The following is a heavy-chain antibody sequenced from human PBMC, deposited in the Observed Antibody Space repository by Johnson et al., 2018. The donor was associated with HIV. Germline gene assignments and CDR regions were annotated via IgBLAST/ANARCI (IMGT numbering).Heavy chain of an antibody. Sequence: ELQLLASGGGLIQPGGSLRLSSPASGFTVSSNYMSWVRQAPGKGLAWVSRIVSDVSSAIYTDSVTGRFTISRDNTKNTVYLQMNSLRAEDTAVYDCARDGPYYDSSGYYYGTVFYAFDIWGQGTMVTVSA. CDR1: GFTVSSNY. D-gene: IGHD3-22*01. V-gene: IGHV3-53*01. J-gene: IGHJ3*02. CDR3: ARDGPYYDSSGYYYGTVFYAFDI. CDR2: IVSDVSSA.